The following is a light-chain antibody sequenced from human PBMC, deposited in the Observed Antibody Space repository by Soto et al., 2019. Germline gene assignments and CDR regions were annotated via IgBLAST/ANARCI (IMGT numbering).Light chain of an antibody. Sequence: QSALTQPPSASGSPGQSVTISCTGTTNDVGGYTYVSWYQQHPGKAPKLMIYEVSKRPSGVPDRFSGSRSGNTASLIVSGLQAEDEDDYYCSSYVGNDNSLVFGPGTKVTVL. CDR2: EVS. V-gene: IGLV2-8*01. CDR1: TNDVGGYTY. CDR3: SSYVGNDNSLV. J-gene: IGLJ1*01.